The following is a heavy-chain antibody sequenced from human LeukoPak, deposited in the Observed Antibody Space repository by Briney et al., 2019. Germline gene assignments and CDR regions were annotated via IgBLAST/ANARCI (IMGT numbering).Heavy chain of an antibody. D-gene: IGHD6-13*01. J-gene: IGHJ4*02. CDR3: AKDQKLFLQQLPSWTFDY. Sequence: GGSLRLSCAASGFTFDDYGMSWVRQAPGKGLEWVSAISGSGGSTYYADSVKGRFTISRDNSKNTLYLQMNSLRAEDTAVYYCAKDQKLFLQQLPSWTFDYWGQGTLVTVSS. V-gene: IGHV3-23*01. CDR2: ISGSGGST. CDR1: GFTFDDYG.